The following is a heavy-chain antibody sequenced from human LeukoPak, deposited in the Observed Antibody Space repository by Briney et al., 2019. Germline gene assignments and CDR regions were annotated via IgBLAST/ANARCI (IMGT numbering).Heavy chain of an antibody. J-gene: IGHJ4*02. D-gene: IGHD6-13*01. Sequence: ASVTVSFKASGYTFTGYYMHWVRQAPGQGLEWMGWINPNSGGTNYAQKFQGRVTMTRDTSISTAYMELSRLRSDDTAVYYCASGIAAAGGFDYWGQGTLVTVSS. CDR3: ASGIAAAGGFDY. CDR2: INPNSGGT. CDR1: GYTFTGYY. V-gene: IGHV1-2*02.